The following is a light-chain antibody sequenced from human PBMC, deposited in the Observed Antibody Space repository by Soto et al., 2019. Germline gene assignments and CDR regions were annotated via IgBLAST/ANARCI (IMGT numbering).Light chain of an antibody. CDR2: DVS. CDR3: QQYNTWTLS. Sequence: EIRMTQSPGTLSVSPGERATLSCRAAQGVTTNFAWYQQKSGQSPRLLIYDVSNRATGVPARFSGSGSETDFTLNISGMRYEDSAVYFCQQYNTWTLSFGQGTRLEIK. J-gene: IGKJ5*01. V-gene: IGKV3-15*01. CDR1: QGVTTN.